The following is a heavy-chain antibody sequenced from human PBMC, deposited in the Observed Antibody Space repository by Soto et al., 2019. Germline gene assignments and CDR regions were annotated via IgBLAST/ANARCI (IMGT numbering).Heavy chain of an antibody. CDR3: ARVIPGAEAWFDP. V-gene: IGHV1-18*01. CDR2: ISAYTDDP. J-gene: IGHJ5*02. D-gene: IGHD2-2*01. Sequence: VSCKASGNTFTNFGVTWVRQAPGQGLEWMGWISAYTDDPNYAQKFQGRVTMTIDTSTSTAYLDLRSLTSDDTAVYYCARVIPGAEAWFDPWGQGTLVTVSS. CDR1: GNTFTNFG.